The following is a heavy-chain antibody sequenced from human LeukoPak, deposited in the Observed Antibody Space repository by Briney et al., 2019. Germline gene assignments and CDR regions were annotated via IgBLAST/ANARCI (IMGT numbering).Heavy chain of an antibody. CDR3: ARPVTIFGVVISFDY. Sequence: SETLSLTCAVSGYSISSGYYWGWIRQPPGKGLEWIGSIYHSGSTYYNPSLKSRVTISVDTSKNQFSLKLSSVTAADTAVYYCARPVTIFGVVISFDYWGQGTLVTVSS. V-gene: IGHV4-38-2*01. CDR1: GYSISSGYY. CDR2: IYHSGST. J-gene: IGHJ4*02. D-gene: IGHD3-3*01.